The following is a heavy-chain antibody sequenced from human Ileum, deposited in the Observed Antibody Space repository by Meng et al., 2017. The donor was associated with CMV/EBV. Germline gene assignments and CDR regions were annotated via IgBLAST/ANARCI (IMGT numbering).Heavy chain of an antibody. CDR3: ARGYSDFDY. J-gene: IGHJ4*02. V-gene: IGHV4-61*08. CDR1: GASFSTRGHF. CDR2: ISYSATT. D-gene: IGHD5-18*01. Sequence: LSCASAGASFSTRGHFWGWIRQSPGKGLEWIGYISYSATTQYNPSFRSRVSILVDASNRQFSLKLTSVTVADTAIYFCARGYSDFDYWGQGTLVTVSS.